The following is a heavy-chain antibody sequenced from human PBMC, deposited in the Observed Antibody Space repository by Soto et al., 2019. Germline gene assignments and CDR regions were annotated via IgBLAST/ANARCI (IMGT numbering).Heavy chain of an antibody. CDR1: GYTFTSYA. J-gene: IGHJ4*02. CDR3: ARDDGSSWPIDY. CDR2: INAGNGNT. D-gene: IGHD6-13*01. Sequence: QVPLVQSGAEVKKPGASVKVSCKASGYTFTSYAMHWVRQAPGQRLEWMGWINAGNGNTKYSQKFQGRVTITRDTSASTAYMELSSLRSEDTAVYYCARDDGSSWPIDYWGQGTLVTVSS. V-gene: IGHV1-3*01.